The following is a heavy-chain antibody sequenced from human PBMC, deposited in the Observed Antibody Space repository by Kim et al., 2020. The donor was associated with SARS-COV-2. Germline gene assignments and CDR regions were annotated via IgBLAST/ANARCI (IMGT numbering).Heavy chain of an antibody. Sequence: SVKGRFTISRDNSKNTLYLQMNSLRAEDTAVYYCAKDLVAYCGGDCYSDYWGQGTLGTVSS. CDR3: AKDLVAYCGGDCYSDY. D-gene: IGHD2-21*02. J-gene: IGHJ4*02. V-gene: IGHV3-33*06.